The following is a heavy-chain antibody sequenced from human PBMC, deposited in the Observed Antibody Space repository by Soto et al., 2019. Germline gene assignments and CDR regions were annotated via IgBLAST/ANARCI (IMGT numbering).Heavy chain of an antibody. CDR1: GFTFSSYA. CDR3: ARERVTFGGVTEAYYYGMDV. V-gene: IGHV3-30-3*01. Sequence: QVQLVESGGGVVQPGRSLRLSCAASGFTFSSYAMHWVRQAPGKGLEWVAVISYDGSNKYYADSVKGRFTISRDNSKNTLYLQMNSLRAEDTAVYYCARERVTFGGVTEAYYYGMDVWGQGTTVTVSS. CDR2: ISYDGSNK. J-gene: IGHJ6*02. D-gene: IGHD3-16*01.